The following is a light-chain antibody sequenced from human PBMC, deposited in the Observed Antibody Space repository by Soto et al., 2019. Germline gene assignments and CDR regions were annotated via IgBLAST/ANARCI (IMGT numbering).Light chain of an antibody. J-gene: IGKJ4*01. Sequence: IPMTQSPSTLSASVGDRVTLTCRASQSISTWLAWYQQKPGKAPKLLIYKASGLESGVPSRFSGSGSGTAFTLTISSLQPDDFATYYCQQYDSYSPLTFGGGTKVDIK. CDR2: KAS. CDR1: QSISTW. V-gene: IGKV1-5*03. CDR3: QQYDSYSPLT.